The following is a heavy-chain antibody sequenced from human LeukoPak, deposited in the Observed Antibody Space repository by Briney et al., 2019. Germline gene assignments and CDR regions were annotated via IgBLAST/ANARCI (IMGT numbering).Heavy chain of an antibody. Sequence: SETLSLTCTVSGGSISSADYFWSWIRQPPGKGLEWIGYIYYSGSTYYNPSIKSRVTISVDTSKNKFSLKLSSVTAADTAVYYCARAINYFDYWGQGTLVTVSS. CDR2: IYYSGST. CDR3: ARAINYFDY. CDR1: GGSISSADYF. J-gene: IGHJ4*02. V-gene: IGHV4-30-4*01.